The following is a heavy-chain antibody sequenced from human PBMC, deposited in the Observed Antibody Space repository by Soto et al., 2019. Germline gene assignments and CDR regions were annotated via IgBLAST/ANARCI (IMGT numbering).Heavy chain of an antibody. V-gene: IGHV4-59*01. J-gene: IGHJ6*02. CDR2: IYYSGST. D-gene: IGHD6-19*01. CDR1: GGSISSYY. Sequence: KPSETLSLTCTVSGGSISSYYWSWIRQPPGKGLEWIGYIYYSGSTNYNPSLKSRVTISVDTSKNQFSLKLSSVTAADTAVYYCARYSSGWYYYYYGMDVWGQGTTVTVSS. CDR3: ARYSSGWYYYYYGMDV.